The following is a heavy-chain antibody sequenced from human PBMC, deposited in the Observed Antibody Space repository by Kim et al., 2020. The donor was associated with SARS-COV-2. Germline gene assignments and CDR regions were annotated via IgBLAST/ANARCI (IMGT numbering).Heavy chain of an antibody. V-gene: IGHV4-59*13. CDR3: ARDPYYGSGILTE. CDR1: GGSTNSFY. CDR2: IYYSGNT. Sequence: SETLSLTCTVSGGSTNSFYWSWIRQPPEKGLEWIGYIYYSGNTNYNPSLKSRVTISLDTSKSQFYLKLTSVTAADTAVYFCARDPYYGSGILTEWGQGTLVTVSS. D-gene: IGHD3-10*01. J-gene: IGHJ4*02.